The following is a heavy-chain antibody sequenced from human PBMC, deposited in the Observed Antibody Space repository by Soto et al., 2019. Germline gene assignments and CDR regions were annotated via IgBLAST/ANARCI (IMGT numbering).Heavy chain of an antibody. J-gene: IGHJ4*02. CDR1: GFTVSGNY. V-gene: IGHV3-53*02. CDR2: IYNGGGT. CDR3: ASTRGSSYDY. Sequence: EVQLVETGGGLIQPGGSLRLSCAASGFTVSGNYMSWVRQAPGKGLEWVSVIYNGGGTYYADSVKGRFTISRDNSKNTLYLQMNRLRAEETVVYYCASTRGSSYDYWGQGTLVTGSS. D-gene: IGHD6-6*01.